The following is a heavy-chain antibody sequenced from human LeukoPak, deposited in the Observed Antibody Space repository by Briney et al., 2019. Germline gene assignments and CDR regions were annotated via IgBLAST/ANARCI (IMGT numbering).Heavy chain of an antibody. V-gene: IGHV4-4*07. CDR1: GGSISSYY. CDR3: ARDWIFGVALPTALGYMDV. CDR2: IYTSGST. D-gene: IGHD3-3*01. J-gene: IGHJ6*03. Sequence: SETLSLTCTVSGGSISSYYWSWIRQPAGKGLEWIGRIYTSGSTNYNPSLKSRVTMSVDTSKNQFSLKLSSVTAADTAVYYCARDWIFGVALPTALGYMDVWGKGTTVTVSS.